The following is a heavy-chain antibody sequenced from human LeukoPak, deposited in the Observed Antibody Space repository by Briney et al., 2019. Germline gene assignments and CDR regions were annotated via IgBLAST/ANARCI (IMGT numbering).Heavy chain of an antibody. D-gene: IGHD6-13*01. CDR2: IKSKTDGGTT. CDR3: AKGLGAAAFDY. Sequence: GGSLRLSCAASGFTFSNAWMSWVRQAPGKGLEWVGRIKSKTDGGTTDYAAPVKGRFTISRDDSKNTLYLQMNSLRAEDTAVYYCAKGLGAAAFDYWGQGTLVTVSS. J-gene: IGHJ4*02. CDR1: GFTFSNAW. V-gene: IGHV3-15*01.